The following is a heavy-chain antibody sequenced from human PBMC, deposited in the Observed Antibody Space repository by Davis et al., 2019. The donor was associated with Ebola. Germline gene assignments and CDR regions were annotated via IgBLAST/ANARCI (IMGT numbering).Heavy chain of an antibody. CDR3: ASVGYSHRESEY. CDR1: GGSISSGDYY. Sequence: MPSETLSLTCTVSGGSISSGDYYWSWIRQPPGKGLEWIGFIYYSGSTYYNPSLKSRLTISVDTSKTQFSLKLSPVTAADTAVYYCASVGYSHRESEYWGLGTLVTVSS. D-gene: IGHD3-22*01. J-gene: IGHJ4*02. CDR2: IYYSGST. V-gene: IGHV4-30-4*01.